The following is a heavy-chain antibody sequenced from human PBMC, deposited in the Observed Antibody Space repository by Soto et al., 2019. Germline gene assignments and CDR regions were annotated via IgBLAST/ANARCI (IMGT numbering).Heavy chain of an antibody. Sequence: GGSLRLSCAASGFTFSSYGMHWVRQAPGKGLEWVAVISYDGSNKYYADSVKGRFTISRDNSKNTLYLQMNSLRAEDTAVYYCAKAMTVTEGEFDYWGQGTLVTVSS. D-gene: IGHD4-17*01. J-gene: IGHJ4*02. V-gene: IGHV3-30*18. CDR1: GFTFSSYG. CDR2: ISYDGSNK. CDR3: AKAMTVTEGEFDY.